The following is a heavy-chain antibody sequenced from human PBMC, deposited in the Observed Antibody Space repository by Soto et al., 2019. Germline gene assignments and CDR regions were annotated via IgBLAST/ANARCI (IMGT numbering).Heavy chain of an antibody. CDR2: IIPIFGTA. Sequence: QVQLVQSGAEVQKPGSSVKVSCKASGGTFSSYAISWVRQAPGQGLEWMGGIIPIFGTANYAQKFQGRVTITADESTSTAYMELSSLRSEDTAVYYCASRSSIDYGDYYYYYYGMDVWGQGTTVTVSS. CDR3: ASRSSIDYGDYYYYYYGMDV. J-gene: IGHJ6*02. V-gene: IGHV1-69*01. D-gene: IGHD4-17*01. CDR1: GGTFSSYA.